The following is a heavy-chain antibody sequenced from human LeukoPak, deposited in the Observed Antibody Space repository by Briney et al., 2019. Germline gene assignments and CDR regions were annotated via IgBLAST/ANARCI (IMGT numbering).Heavy chain of an antibody. D-gene: IGHD1-26*01. CDR1: GFTFSSNA. J-gene: IGHJ4*02. CDR3: ARCSGSSPPDY. CDR2: ISSSSSYT. Sequence: PGGSLRLSCAASGFTFSSNAMSWVRQAPEKGLEWVSYISSSSSYTNYADSVKGRFTISRDNAKNSLYLQMNSLRAEDTAVYYCARCSGSSPPDYWGQGTLVTVSS. V-gene: IGHV3-11*03.